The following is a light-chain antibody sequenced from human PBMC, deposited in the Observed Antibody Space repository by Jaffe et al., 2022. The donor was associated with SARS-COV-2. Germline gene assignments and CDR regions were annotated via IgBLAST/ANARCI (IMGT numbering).Light chain of an antibody. CDR1: QSLSSN. V-gene: IGKV3-15*01. J-gene: IGKJ2*01. Sequence: EIVMTQSPATLSLSPGERATLSCRASQSLSSNLAWYQQKPGQAPRLLIYGAFTRASGIPARFSGSGSGTEFTLTISSLQSEDFAVYYCQQYNNWPRHTFGQGTKLEIK. CDR2: GAF. CDR3: QQYNNWPRHT.